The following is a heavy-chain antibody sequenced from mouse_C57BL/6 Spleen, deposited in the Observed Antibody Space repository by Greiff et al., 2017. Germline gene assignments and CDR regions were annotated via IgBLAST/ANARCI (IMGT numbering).Heavy chain of an antibody. D-gene: IGHD2-5*01. Sequence: QVQLQQSGPELVKPGASVKISCKASGYAFSSSWMNWVKQRPGKGLEWLGRIYPGDGDTNYNGKFKGKATLTADKSSSTAYMQLSSLTSEDSAVYFCASYYSNYGNYFDYWGQGTTLTVSS. J-gene: IGHJ2*01. CDR1: GYAFSSSW. V-gene: IGHV1-82*01. CDR2: IYPGDGDT. CDR3: ASYYSNYGNYFDY.